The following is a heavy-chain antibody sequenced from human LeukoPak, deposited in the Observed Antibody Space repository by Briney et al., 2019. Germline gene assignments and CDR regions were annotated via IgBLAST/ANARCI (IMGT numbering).Heavy chain of an antibody. CDR2: ISGGGLST. V-gene: IGHV3-23*01. Sequence: GGSLRLACQASTFNFGLYVMTWARQAPGKGLGWVSGISGGGLSTYYTDSVKGRFTISRDNSKNTLYLQMNSLRAEDTAVYYCAKDSGYYGSGSPYNWFDPWGQGTLVTVSS. J-gene: IGHJ5*02. D-gene: IGHD3-10*01. CDR1: TFNFGLYV. CDR3: AKDSGYYGSGSPYNWFDP.